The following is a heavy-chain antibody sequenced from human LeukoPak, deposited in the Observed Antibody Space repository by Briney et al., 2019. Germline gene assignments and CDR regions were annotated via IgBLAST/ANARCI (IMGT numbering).Heavy chain of an antibody. CDR1: GYTFTSYG. Sequence: ASVKVSCKASGYTFTSYGISWVRQAPGQGLEWMGWISAYNGNTNYAQKLQGRVTMTTDTSTNTGYMELRSLRSDDTAVYYCARVDYGVLTGYYNGNYWGRGTLVTVSS. J-gene: IGHJ4*02. CDR3: ARVDYGVLTGYYNGNY. V-gene: IGHV1-18*01. CDR2: ISAYNGNT. D-gene: IGHD3-9*01.